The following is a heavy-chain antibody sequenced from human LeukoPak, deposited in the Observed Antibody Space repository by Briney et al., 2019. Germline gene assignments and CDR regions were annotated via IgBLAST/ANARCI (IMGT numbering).Heavy chain of an antibody. Sequence: ASVKVSCKASGYTFTGYYMHWVRQAPGQGLEWMGWINPNSGGTNYAQKFQGRVTMTRDTSISTAYMELSRLRSDDTAVYYCARGSTIFGVVIIRPAGYYMDVWGKGTTVTVSS. D-gene: IGHD3-3*01. CDR2: INPNSGGT. CDR1: GYTFTGYY. J-gene: IGHJ6*03. V-gene: IGHV1-2*02. CDR3: ARGSTIFGVVIIRPAGYYMDV.